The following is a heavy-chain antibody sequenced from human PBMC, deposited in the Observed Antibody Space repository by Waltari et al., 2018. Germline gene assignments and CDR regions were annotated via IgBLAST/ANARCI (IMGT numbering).Heavy chain of an antibody. Sequence: EVQLVESGGHLIQPGGSLRVSCAASGFNVSSYDMNWVCQAPGKGLEVVSILYHAGNTYYADSVKGRFTFSRDNSKNTLYLQMNSLRAEDTAVYYCARGNTKYGMDVWGPGTTVTVSS. D-gene: IGHD2-8*01. V-gene: IGHV3-53*01. J-gene: IGHJ6*02. CDR3: ARGNTKYGMDV. CDR1: GFNVSSYD. CDR2: LYHAGNT.